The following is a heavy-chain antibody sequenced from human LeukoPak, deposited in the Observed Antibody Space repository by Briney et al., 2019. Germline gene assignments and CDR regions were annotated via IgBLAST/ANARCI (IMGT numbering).Heavy chain of an antibody. J-gene: IGHJ4*02. Sequence: ASVKVSCKVSGHTLTELSMHWVRQAPGQGLEWMGIINPSGGSTSYAQKFQGRVTMTRDTSTSTVYMELSSLRSEDTAVYYCAREDSSGWYVFDYWGQGTLVTVSS. CDR3: AREDSSGWYVFDY. V-gene: IGHV1-46*01. CDR2: INPSGGST. CDR1: GHTLTELS. D-gene: IGHD6-19*01.